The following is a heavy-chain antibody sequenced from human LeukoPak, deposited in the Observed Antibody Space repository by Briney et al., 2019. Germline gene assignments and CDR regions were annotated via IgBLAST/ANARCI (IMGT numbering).Heavy chain of an antibody. CDR1: GGSISSYY. D-gene: IGHD3-9*01. Sequence: KPSETLSLTCTVSGGSISSYYWSWIWHPPGKGLEWIGYISYGGRTNYNPSLKSRVTISGDTSKNQISLKLCSVTAADTAVYYCARHSLKRFDADFDYWGQGTLVTVSS. CDR2: ISYGGRT. CDR3: ARHSLKRFDADFDY. J-gene: IGHJ4*02. V-gene: IGHV4-59*08.